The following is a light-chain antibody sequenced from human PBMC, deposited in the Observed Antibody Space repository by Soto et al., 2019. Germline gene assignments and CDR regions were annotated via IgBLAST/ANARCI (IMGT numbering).Light chain of an antibody. V-gene: IGLV1-51*01. CDR2: DNN. Sequence: QSVLTQPPSVSAAAGQKVTISCSGSSSNIGTNRVSRYQQLPGTAPKLLIYDNNKRPSGTLDRFSGSKSGTSATLGITGLVTGDGADYYCGTWDNSLSAYVFGTGTKVTVL. CDR1: SSNIGTNR. CDR3: GTWDNSLSAYV. J-gene: IGLJ1*01.